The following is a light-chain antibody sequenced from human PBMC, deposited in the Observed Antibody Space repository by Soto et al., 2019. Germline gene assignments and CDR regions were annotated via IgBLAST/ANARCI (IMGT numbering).Light chain of an antibody. Sequence: QSVLTQPPSASGTPGQRVTISCSGSSSNIGSNYVYWYQQLPGTAPKLLIYRNNQRPSGVPDRFSGSKSGTSASLAISGLRSEDEADYYCAAWDDSLSGPVFGRGTQRPSS. CDR2: RNN. V-gene: IGLV1-47*01. CDR3: AAWDDSLSGPV. J-gene: IGLJ7*01. CDR1: SSNIGSNY.